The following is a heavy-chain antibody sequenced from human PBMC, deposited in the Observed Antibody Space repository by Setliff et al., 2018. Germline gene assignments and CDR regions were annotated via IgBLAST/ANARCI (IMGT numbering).Heavy chain of an antibody. Sequence: SETLSLTCTVSGDSIDTDIWWSWVRQSPGKGLEWIGEIYLGGSPTYNPSLKSRVTISIYKSKNQLSLDLTSVTAADTAVYYCARGNEYYDILTGYENYFDYWGQGTLVTVSS. CDR2: IYLGGSP. J-gene: IGHJ4*02. CDR1: GDSIDTDIW. V-gene: IGHV4-4*02. D-gene: IGHD3-9*01. CDR3: ARGNEYYDILTGYENYFDY.